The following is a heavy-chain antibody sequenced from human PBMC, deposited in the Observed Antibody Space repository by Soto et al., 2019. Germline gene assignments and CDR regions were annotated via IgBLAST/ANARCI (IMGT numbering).Heavy chain of an antibody. V-gene: IGHV5-10-1*03. CDR3: ARHVTRYFDWLFPSDPDAFDI. J-gene: IGHJ3*02. CDR2: IDPSDSYT. Sequence: EVQLVQSGAEVKKPGESLRISCKGSGYSFTSYWISWVRQMPGKGLEWMGRIDPSDSYTNYSPSFQGHVTISADKSISTAYLQWSRLKDSDTAMYYCARHVTRYFDWLFPSDPDAFDIWRQGTMVTVSS. D-gene: IGHD3-9*01. CDR1: GYSFTSYW.